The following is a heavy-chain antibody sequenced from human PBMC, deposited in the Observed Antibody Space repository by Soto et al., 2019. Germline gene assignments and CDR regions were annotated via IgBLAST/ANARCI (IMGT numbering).Heavy chain of an antibody. V-gene: IGHV4-59*01. CDR2: IYDSGNT. CDR1: GGPIRSYG. Sequence: PSETRSLTCTVAGGPIRSYGWSWIRQPPGKGLEWIGYIYDSGNTDYNPSFKSRFTISGDTSKNQFSLKLSSVHTADTAVYYCPRGGGKYYYESSGHSNHAMDVWGQGTTVTVSS. D-gene: IGHD3-22*01. CDR3: PRGGGKYYYESSGHSNHAMDV. J-gene: IGHJ6*02.